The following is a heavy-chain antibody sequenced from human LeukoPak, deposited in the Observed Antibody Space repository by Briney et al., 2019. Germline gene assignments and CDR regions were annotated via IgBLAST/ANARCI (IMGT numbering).Heavy chain of an antibody. CDR3: ARGASKQRNFDY. J-gene: IGHJ4*02. CDR2: INPSGGST. CDR1: GYTLTELS. D-gene: IGHD6-25*01. Sequence: ASVKVSCKVSGYTLTELSMHWVRQAPGQGLEWMGIINPSGGSTSYAQKFQGRVTMTRDTSTSTVYMELSSLRSEDTAVYYCARGASKQRNFDYWGQGTLVTVPS. V-gene: IGHV1-46*01.